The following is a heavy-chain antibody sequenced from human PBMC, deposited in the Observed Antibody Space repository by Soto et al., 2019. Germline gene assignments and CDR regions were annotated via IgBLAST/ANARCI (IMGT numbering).Heavy chain of an antibody. CDR1: GDTFTDYY. J-gene: IGHJ4*02. Sequence: QVQLVQSGAEVKKPGASVKVSCKASGDTFTDYYIHWVRQAPGQGLEWMGTVNPSGGHTTYAQHFLASMTMTRATSTSTLYMELTSLTSEDTAIYYCASGGHVVVVTAALDYWGQGTLVTVSS. D-gene: IGHD2-21*02. CDR3: ASGGHVVVVTAALDY. V-gene: IGHV1-46*01. CDR2: VNPSGGHT.